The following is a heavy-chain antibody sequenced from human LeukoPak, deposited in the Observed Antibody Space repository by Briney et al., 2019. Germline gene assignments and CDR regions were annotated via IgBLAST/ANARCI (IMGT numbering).Heavy chain of an antibody. D-gene: IGHD3-9*01. J-gene: IGHJ5*02. CDR3: GTDSPTLTA. V-gene: IGHV3-23*01. CDR1: GFTFSTKA. CDR2: LSPSGVDT. Sequence: GGSLRLSCTSSGFTFSTKAMSWVRQVPGRGLEWVSALSPSGVDTYYADSVRGRFTISRDNSKNSLYLQMNSLRVEDTAVYYCGTDSPTLTAWGQGTLVTVSS.